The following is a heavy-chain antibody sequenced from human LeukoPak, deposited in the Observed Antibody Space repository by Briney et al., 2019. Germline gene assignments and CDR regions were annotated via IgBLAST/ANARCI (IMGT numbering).Heavy chain of an antibody. Sequence: QSGGSLRLSCAASGFTFSNYAMSWVRQAPGKGLEWVSAVSGRDDSTYYADSVKGRFTISRDNSKNTLYLQVNSLRAEDTAVYYCAKWGDYDILTGYYDSDYWGQGTLVTVSS. J-gene: IGHJ4*02. D-gene: IGHD3-9*01. CDR2: VSGRDDST. V-gene: IGHV3-23*01. CDR1: GFTFSNYA. CDR3: AKWGDYDILTGYYDSDY.